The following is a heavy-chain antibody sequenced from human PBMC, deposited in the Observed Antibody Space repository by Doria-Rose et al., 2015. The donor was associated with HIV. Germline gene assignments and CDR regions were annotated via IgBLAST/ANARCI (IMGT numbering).Heavy chain of an antibody. J-gene: IGHJ4*02. CDR1: GVSLSSPGMG. D-gene: IGHD6-13*01. Sequence: QVTLKESGPVLVKPTETLTLTCTVSGVSLSSPGMGVSWIRQPPGKALEWLVNIFSDDERSYTTSLKSRLTISRGTSKSQVVLTMTDMDHVDTATYYCARIKSSRWYHKYYFDFWGQGTLVIVSA. V-gene: IGHV2-26*01. CDR2: IFSDDER. CDR3: ARIKSSRWYHKYYFDF.